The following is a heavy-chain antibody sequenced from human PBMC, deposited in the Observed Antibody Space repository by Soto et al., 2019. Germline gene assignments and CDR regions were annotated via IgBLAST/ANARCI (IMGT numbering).Heavy chain of an antibody. D-gene: IGHD5-12*01. Sequence: QVHLQESGPGLVRPSQTLSLTCTVSGGSISSAGYYWSWIRQHPGKGLEWIGYIYYSGSTYYNPSLRSRVSISVEMSKNQCSLKLSSVTAADTAVYYCARGGADIAPTIVVPHNYYGLDVWGKGTTVTVSS. J-gene: IGHJ6*01. CDR1: GGSISSAGYY. V-gene: IGHV4-31*03. CDR3: ARGGADIAPTIVVPHNYYGLDV. CDR2: IYYSGST.